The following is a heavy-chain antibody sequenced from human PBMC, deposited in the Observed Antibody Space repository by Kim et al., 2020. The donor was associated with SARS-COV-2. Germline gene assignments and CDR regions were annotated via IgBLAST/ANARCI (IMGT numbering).Heavy chain of an antibody. CDR3: ARHAEYSSSSAGY. Sequence: YAPSFKGQVTISADKSISTAYMQWSSLMASDTAMYYCARHAEYSSSSAGYWGQGTLVTVSS. V-gene: IGHV5-51*01. D-gene: IGHD6-6*01. J-gene: IGHJ4*02.